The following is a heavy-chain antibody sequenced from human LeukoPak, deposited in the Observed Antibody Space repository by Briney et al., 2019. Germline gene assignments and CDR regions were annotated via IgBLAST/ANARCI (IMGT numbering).Heavy chain of an antibody. V-gene: IGHV1-18*01. J-gene: IGHJ5*02. Sequence: ASMKVSCKASAYTFPTYGISWVRQAPGQGLEWMGWINAYNGDTNYAQKFQGRVTMTTDTSTSTAYMELRSLRSDDTAVYYCAGGGLWFGELPFDPWAEGTLVSVSS. CDR1: AYTFPTYG. D-gene: IGHD3-10*01. CDR2: INAYNGDT. CDR3: AGGGLWFGELPFDP.